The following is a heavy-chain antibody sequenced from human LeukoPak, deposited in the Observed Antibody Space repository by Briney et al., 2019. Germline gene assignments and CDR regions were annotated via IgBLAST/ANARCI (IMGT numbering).Heavy chain of an antibody. CDR2: IYYSGST. CDR1: DGSISSSSSY. V-gene: IGHV4-39*01. J-gene: IGHJ4*02. D-gene: IGHD4-17*01. Sequence: PSETLSLTCTVPDGSISSSSSYWGWIRQPPEKGLEWIGSIYYSGSTYYIPSLKSRVTISVDTSKNQFSLRLSSVTAADTAVYYCARHESKDYGINLYPDYWGQGTLVTVSS. CDR3: ARHESKDYGINLYPDY.